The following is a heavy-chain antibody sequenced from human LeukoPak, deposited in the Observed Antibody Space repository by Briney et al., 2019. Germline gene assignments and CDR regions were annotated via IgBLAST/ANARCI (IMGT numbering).Heavy chain of an antibody. V-gene: IGHV3-23*01. CDR1: GFSFSSHA. CDR3: AKEWWSSSSPLHFDY. D-gene: IGHD6-6*01. CDR2: TSASGGNT. Sequence: GGSLRLSCAASGFSFSSHAMSWVRQAPGKGLEWVSATSASGGNTYYADFVKGRFTISRDNSKNTLYLQMNSLRAEDTALYYCAKEWWSSSSPLHFDYWGQGSLVTVSS. J-gene: IGHJ4*02.